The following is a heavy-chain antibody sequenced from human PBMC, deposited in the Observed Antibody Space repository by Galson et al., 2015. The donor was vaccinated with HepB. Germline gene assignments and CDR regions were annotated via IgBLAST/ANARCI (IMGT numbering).Heavy chain of an antibody. CDR1: GYTFTSYY. CDR2: INPSGGST. D-gene: IGHD3-22*01. J-gene: IGHJ4*02. V-gene: IGHV1-46*01. Sequence: SVKVSCKASGYTFTSYYMHWVRQAPGQGLEWMGIINPSGGSTTYTQKFQGRVTMTRDTSTSTVYMELSSLRSEDTAVYYCARDTYYYDTSGPGGYWGQGTLVTVSS. CDR3: ARDTYYYDTSGPGGY.